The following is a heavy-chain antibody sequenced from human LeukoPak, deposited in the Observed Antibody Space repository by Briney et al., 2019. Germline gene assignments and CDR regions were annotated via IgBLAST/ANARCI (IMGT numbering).Heavy chain of an antibody. CDR2: INPNSGGT. Sequence: GASVKVSCKASGYTFTSYDINWVRQAPGQGPEWMGWINPNSGGTNYAQKLQGRVTMTTDTSTSTAYMELRSLRSDDTAVYYCARAYQPLGGLSLPDYWGQGTLVSVSS. V-gene: IGHV1-18*01. J-gene: IGHJ4*02. D-gene: IGHD3-16*02. CDR3: ARAYQPLGGLSLPDY. CDR1: GYTFTSYD.